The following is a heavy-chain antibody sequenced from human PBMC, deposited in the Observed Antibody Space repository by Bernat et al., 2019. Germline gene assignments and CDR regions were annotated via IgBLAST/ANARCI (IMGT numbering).Heavy chain of an antibody. V-gene: IGHV4-59*11. D-gene: IGHD3-16*01. CDR1: GGSISSHY. CDR2: IYYTGST. Sequence: QVQLQESGPGLVKPSETLSLTCTVSGGSISSHYWSWIRQPPGKGLEWIGYIYYTGSTNYNPSLKSRVTISVDTSKNQFSLELTSVTAADTAMYYCARGGSWSDSWGQGTLVTVSS. CDR3: ARGGSWSDS. J-gene: IGHJ5*01.